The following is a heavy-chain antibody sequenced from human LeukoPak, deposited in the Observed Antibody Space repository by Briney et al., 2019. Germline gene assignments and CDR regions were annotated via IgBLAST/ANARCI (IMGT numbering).Heavy chain of an antibody. D-gene: IGHD3-22*01. CDR3: SRDPFYYDAAGSDDY. CDR1: EFTFNSYS. CDR2: ISSGSTYI. V-gene: IGHV3-21*01. Sequence: GGSLRLSCTASEFTFNSYSFNWIRQPPGGGLEWVSSISSGSTYIYYSDSVKGRFTFSRDNAKYSLFLQMNNMRAEDTAVYFCSRDPFYYDAAGSDDYWGQRTLVTVSS. J-gene: IGHJ4*02.